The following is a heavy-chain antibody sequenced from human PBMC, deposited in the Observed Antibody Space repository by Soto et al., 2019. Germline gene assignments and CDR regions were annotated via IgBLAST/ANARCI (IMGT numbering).Heavy chain of an antibody. CDR2: IYSGGAT. D-gene: IGHD6-19*01. V-gene: IGHV3-53*01. Sequence: PGGSLRLSCAAAGFSVSTSHISWVRQAPGKGLEWVSVIYSGGATHYAVSVKGRLNISRDKSKNTVDLQMKNLRAEDTAVYYCAKGVPGIAVAGTGYFQHWGQGTLVTVSS. CDR3: AKGVPGIAVAGTGYFQH. CDR1: GFSVSTSH. J-gene: IGHJ1*01.